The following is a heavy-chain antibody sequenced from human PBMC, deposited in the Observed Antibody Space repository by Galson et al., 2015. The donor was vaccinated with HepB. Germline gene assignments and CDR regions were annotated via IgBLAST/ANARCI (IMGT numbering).Heavy chain of an antibody. J-gene: IGHJ4*02. CDR2: ISWNSGTI. CDR1: GFTFNDYA. D-gene: IGHD3-3*01. CDR3: AKSGRFLEWLLA. Sequence: SLRLSCAASGFTFNDYAMHWVRQAPGKGLEWVSGISWNSGTIDYADSVKGRFTISRDNAKNSLYLQMNSLRAEDTALYYCAKSGRFLEWLLAWGQGTLVTVSS. V-gene: IGHV3-9*01.